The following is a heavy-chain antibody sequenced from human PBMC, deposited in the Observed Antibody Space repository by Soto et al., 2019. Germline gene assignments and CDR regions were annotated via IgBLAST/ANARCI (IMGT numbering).Heavy chain of an antibody. CDR2: IYYSGST. Sequence: SETLSLTCTVSGGSISSYYWSWIRQPPGKGLEWIGYIYYSGSTNYNPSLKSRVTLSVDTSKNQFSLKLSSVTAADTAVYYCARGELLVPYYFDYWGQGTLVTVSS. J-gene: IGHJ4*02. D-gene: IGHD1-26*01. CDR1: GGSISSYY. CDR3: ARGELLVPYYFDY. V-gene: IGHV4-59*01.